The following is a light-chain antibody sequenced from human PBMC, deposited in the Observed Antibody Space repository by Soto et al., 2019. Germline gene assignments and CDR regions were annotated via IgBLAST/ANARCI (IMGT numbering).Light chain of an antibody. Sequence: EIVLTQSPGTLSLSPGERATLSCRPSQSVSSSFLAWYQRKPGQSPKLLMYGASSRATGIPDRFSGSGSGTDFTLTISRLEPEDFAVYYCQQYATSPWTFGQGTKVDI. CDR1: QSVSSSF. CDR3: QQYATSPWT. CDR2: GAS. J-gene: IGKJ1*01. V-gene: IGKV3-20*01.